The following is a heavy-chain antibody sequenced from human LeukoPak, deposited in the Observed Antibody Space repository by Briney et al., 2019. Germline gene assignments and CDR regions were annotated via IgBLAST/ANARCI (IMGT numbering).Heavy chain of an antibody. CDR1: SIRFADHW. Sequence: GGSLRLSCVGSSIRFADHWMLWVRQVPGEPPAWVARSDRDGVVREYADSVKGRFIIPRDNARNTIHLEMNRLKVKATAIYYCVASRWSGALDFWGQGSLVTVSS. CDR2: SDRDGVVR. J-gene: IGHJ4*02. V-gene: IGHV3-74*01. CDR3: VASRWSGALDF. D-gene: IGHD3-3*01.